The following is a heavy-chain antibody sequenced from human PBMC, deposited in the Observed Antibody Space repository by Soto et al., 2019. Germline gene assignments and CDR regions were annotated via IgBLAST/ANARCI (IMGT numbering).Heavy chain of an antibody. CDR2: ISGSGNTI. CDR1: GFTFSDFY. CDR3: ARHYYYDSRGYWDY. J-gene: IGHJ4*02. Sequence: QVQLVESGGGLVKPGGSLRLSCAASGFTFSDFYISWIRQSPGKGLEWLSYISGSGNTIYYSDSVKGRFTISRANAKNSLFLQMDSLGAEDAAVYYCARHYYYDSRGYWDYWGQGTLVTVSS. V-gene: IGHV3-11*01. D-gene: IGHD3-22*01.